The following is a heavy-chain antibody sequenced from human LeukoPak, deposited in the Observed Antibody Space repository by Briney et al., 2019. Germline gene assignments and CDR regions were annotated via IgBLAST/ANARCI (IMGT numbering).Heavy chain of an antibody. V-gene: IGHV3-13*01. CDR1: GFTFSNYD. Sequence: PGGSLRLSCAASGFTFSNYDMHWVHQATGKGLEWVSAIGTAADTFYPGSVKGRFTISRENDKNSVYLHMNGLRAEDTAVYYCARGLMEYCNHTSCPFDYWGQGILVTVSS. CDR2: IGTAADT. J-gene: IGHJ4*02. D-gene: IGHD2-2*01. CDR3: ARGLMEYCNHTSCPFDY.